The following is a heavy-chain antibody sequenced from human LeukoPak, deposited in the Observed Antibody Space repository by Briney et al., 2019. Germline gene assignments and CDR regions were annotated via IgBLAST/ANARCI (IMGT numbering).Heavy chain of an antibody. J-gene: IGHJ4*02. CDR1: GFTFSSYW. V-gene: IGHV3-74*01. CDR3: ARTRSSGYLTFDH. D-gene: IGHD3-22*01. CDR2: INSDGSST. Sequence: GGSLRLSCAASGFTFSSYWMHWVRQSPGKGLVWVSRINSDGSSTSYADSVKGRFTISRDNTKNSLYLQMNGLRAEDTAVYYCARTRSSGYLTFDHWGQGILVTVSS.